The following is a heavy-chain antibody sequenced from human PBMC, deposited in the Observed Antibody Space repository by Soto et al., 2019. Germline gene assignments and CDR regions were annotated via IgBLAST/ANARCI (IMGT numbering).Heavy chain of an antibody. CDR2: ISYDGSNK. J-gene: IGHJ6*02. V-gene: IGHV3-30-3*01. Sequence: GGSLRLSCAASGFTFSSYAMHWVRQAPGKGLEWVAVISYDGSNKYYADSVKGRFTISRDNSKNTLYLQMNSLRAEDTAVYYCARVLYDDFWSGELYYYYYGMDVWGQGTTVTVSS. CDR3: ARVLYDDFWSGELYYYYYGMDV. CDR1: GFTFSSYA. D-gene: IGHD3-3*01.